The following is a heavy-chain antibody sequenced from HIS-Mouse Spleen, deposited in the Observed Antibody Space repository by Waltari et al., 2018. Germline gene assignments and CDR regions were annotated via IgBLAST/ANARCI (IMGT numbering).Heavy chain of an antibody. CDR2: INPSSGGT. J-gene: IGHJ3*02. CDR3: ARENALDAFDI. V-gene: IGHV1-2*02. CDR1: VYTFTGYY. Sequence: QVQLVQSGAEVKKPGASVTVSCKSSVYTFTGYYIHRVRQAPGQGLEWMGWINPSSGGTNYAQKFQGRVTMTRDTSISTAYMELSRLRSDDTAVYYCARENALDAFDIWGQGTMVTVSS.